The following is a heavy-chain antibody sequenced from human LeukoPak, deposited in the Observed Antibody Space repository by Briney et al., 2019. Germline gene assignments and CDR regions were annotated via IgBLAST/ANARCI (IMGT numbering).Heavy chain of an antibody. J-gene: IGHJ4*02. Sequence: ASVKVSCKASGYTFTSYAMHWVRQAPGQRLEWMGWINAGNGNTKYSQKFQGRVTITADESTSTAYMELSSLRSEDTAVYYCARDLSCSGGSCGLGYWGQGTLVTVSS. CDR2: INAGNGNT. D-gene: IGHD2-15*01. CDR1: GYTFTSYA. CDR3: ARDLSCSGGSCGLGY. V-gene: IGHV1-3*01.